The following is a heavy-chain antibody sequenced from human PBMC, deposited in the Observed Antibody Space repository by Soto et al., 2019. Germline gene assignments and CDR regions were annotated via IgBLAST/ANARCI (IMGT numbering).Heavy chain of an antibody. Sequence: EVQLLESGGGLVQPGGSLRLSCAASGFSFSSYAMVWVRQAPGKGLEWVSVISARGGSLYLADSVKGRFTISRDNSKNVLSLEMNSLRAEDTATYFCAKGSIESSAAVDNWGQGTLVVVSS. CDR3: AKGSIESSAAVDN. J-gene: IGHJ4*02. V-gene: IGHV3-23*01. CDR1: GFSFSSYA. CDR2: ISARGGSL. D-gene: IGHD1-26*01.